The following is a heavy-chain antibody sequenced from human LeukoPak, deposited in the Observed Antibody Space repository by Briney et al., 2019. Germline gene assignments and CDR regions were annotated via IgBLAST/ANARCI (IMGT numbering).Heavy chain of an antibody. CDR1: GFNFSNYW. CDR2: IKHDGSEK. D-gene: IGHD3-16*01. Sequence: GGSLRLSCVVSGFNFSNYWMNWVRQAPGKGLEWVANIKHDGSEKYYVDSVKCRFSISRDNAKKSLYLQMNSLRAEDTAVYYCARALSHCLDYWGQGTLVTVSS. J-gene: IGHJ4*02. V-gene: IGHV3-7*01. CDR3: ARALSHCLDY.